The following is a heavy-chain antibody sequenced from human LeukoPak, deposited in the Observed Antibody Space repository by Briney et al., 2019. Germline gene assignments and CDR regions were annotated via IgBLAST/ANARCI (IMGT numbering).Heavy chain of an antibody. D-gene: IGHD1-7*01. CDR2: INPKNGAT. CDR3: ARALVTGTPFDY. Sequence: ASVKVSCKASGYTFIDYYLHWVRQATGQGLEWMGRINPKNGATNYAQKFQGRVTMTRDTSITTALMELRRLTSDDTAVYYCARALVTGTPFDYWGQGTLVIVSS. J-gene: IGHJ4*02. V-gene: IGHV1-2*06. CDR1: GYTFIDYY.